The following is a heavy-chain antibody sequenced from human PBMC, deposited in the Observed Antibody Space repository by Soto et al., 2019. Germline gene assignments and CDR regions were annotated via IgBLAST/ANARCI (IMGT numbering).Heavy chain of an antibody. CDR2: INQDGSAK. D-gene: IGHD2-15*01. Sequence: EVQLVESGGGLVQPGGSLRLSCAASGFTFNNYYMVWVRQAPGRGLEWVANINQDGSAKYYVDSVKGRFAISRDNAKSSLYLQINILRAEDTATYYCGRGFGGTHWGQGSLVTVSS. V-gene: IGHV3-7*05. J-gene: IGHJ4*02. CDR3: GRGFGGTH. CDR1: GFTFNNYY.